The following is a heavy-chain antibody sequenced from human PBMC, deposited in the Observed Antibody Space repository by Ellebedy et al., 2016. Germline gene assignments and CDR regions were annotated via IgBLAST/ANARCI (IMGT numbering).Heavy chain of an antibody. J-gene: IGHJ5*02. V-gene: IGHV4-61*08. CDR1: GDSVSSGGYY. D-gene: IGHD6-25*01. CDR2: IYYSGST. Sequence: SETLSITCTVSGDSVSSGGYYWNWIRQPPGKGLEWIGYIYYSGSTNYNPSLKSRVTISVDTSKNQFSLKLSSVTAADTAVYYCARVRLWFDPWGQGTLVTVSS. CDR3: ARVRLWFDP.